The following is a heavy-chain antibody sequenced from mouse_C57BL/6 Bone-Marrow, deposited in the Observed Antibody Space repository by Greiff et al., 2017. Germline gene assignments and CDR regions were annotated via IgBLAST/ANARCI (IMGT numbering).Heavy chain of an antibody. CDR1: GFTFSDYG. D-gene: IGHD2-1*01. CDR2: ISNLAYSL. J-gene: IGHJ3*01. CDR3: ARIYYGNQAWFAY. Sequence: EVKLMESGGGLVQPGGSLKLSCAASGFTFSDYGMAWVRQAPRKGPEWVAFISNLAYSLYYADTVTGRFTISRENAKNTLYLEMSSLRSEDTAMYYCARIYYGNQAWFAYWGQGTLVTVSA. V-gene: IGHV5-15*01.